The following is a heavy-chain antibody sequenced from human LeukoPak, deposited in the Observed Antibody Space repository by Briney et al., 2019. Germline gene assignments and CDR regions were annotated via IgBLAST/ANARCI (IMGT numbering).Heavy chain of an antibody. V-gene: IGHV4-59*01. CDR1: GGSISSYC. CDR2: IYYSGST. D-gene: IGHD5-18*01. J-gene: IGHJ4*02. CDR3: ARGLSHTAMVPDY. Sequence: SETLSLTCTVSGGSISSYCWSWIRQPPGKGLEWIGYIYYSGSTNYNPSLKSRVTISVDTSKNQFSLKLSSVTAADTAVYYCARGLSHTAMVPDYWGQGLLVIVSS.